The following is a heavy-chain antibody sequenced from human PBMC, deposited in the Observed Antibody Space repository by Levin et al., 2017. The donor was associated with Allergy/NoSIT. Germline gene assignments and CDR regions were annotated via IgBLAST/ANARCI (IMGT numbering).Heavy chain of an antibody. J-gene: IGHJ6*03. Sequence: GESLKISCQGSGYSFTSYWIGWGRQMPGEGLEWMGIIYPGDSDTRYSPSFQGQVTISADKSISTAYLQWSSLKASDTAIYYCARRGTRDYYYYMDVWGKGTTVTVSS. CDR2: IYPGDSDT. V-gene: IGHV5-51*01. CDR3: ARRGTRDYYYYMDV. D-gene: IGHD1-1*01. CDR1: GYSFTSYW.